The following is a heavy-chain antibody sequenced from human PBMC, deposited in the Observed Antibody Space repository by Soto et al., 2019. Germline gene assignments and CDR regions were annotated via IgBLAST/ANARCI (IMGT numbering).Heavy chain of an antibody. CDR2: IYYSGST. V-gene: IGHV4-39*01. CDR3: ARRMGGIAVAGGDFDY. D-gene: IGHD6-19*01. CDR1: GGSISSSSYY. Sequence: QLQLQESGPGLVKPSETLSLTCTVSGGSISSSSYYWGWIRQPPGKGLEWIGGIYYSGSTYYNPSLKSLVTISEDTSKNQFSLKLSSVTAADTAVYYCARRMGGIAVAGGDFDYWGQGTLVTVSS. J-gene: IGHJ4*02.